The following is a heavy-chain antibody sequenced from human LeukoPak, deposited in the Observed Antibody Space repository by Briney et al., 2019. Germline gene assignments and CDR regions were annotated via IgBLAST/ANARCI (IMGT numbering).Heavy chain of an antibody. CDR3: ARGDYYGSGTYYYYGMDV. V-gene: IGHV3-30*03. Sequence: GGSLRLSCAASGFTFNSYSMHWVRQAPGKGLEWVAVISYDGSNKYYADSVRGRFTISRDNSKNTLYLRMNSLRAEDTAVYYCARGDYYGSGTYYYYGMDVWGQGTTVTVSS. CDR2: ISYDGSNK. CDR1: GFTFNSYS. D-gene: IGHD3-10*01. J-gene: IGHJ6*02.